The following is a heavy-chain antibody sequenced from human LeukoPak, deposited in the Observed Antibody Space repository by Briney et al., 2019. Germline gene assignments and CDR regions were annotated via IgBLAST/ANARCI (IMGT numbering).Heavy chain of an antibody. Sequence: ASVKVSCKASGYIFTGYYIHWVRQAPGQGLEWMGWINPNSGGTSYAQKFQGRVTMTRDTSISTAYMELSRLRSDGTAVYFCARSYSSGSYFGYWGQGTLVTVSS. CDR2: INPNSGGT. J-gene: IGHJ4*02. CDR3: ARSYSSGSYFGY. V-gene: IGHV1-2*02. CDR1: GYIFTGYY. D-gene: IGHD3-10*01.